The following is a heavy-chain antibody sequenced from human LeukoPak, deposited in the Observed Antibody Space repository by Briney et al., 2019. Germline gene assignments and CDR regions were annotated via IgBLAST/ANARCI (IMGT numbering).Heavy chain of an antibody. CDR2: INHSGST. V-gene: IGHV4-34*01. J-gene: IGHJ4*02. Sequence: PSETLSLTCAVYGGSFSGYYWSWIRQPPGKGLEWIGEINHSGSTNYNPSLKSRVTISVDTSKNQFSLKLSSMTAADTAVYYCARVLGYSSRGPYYFDYWGQGTPVTVSS. CDR3: ARVLGYSSRGPYYFDY. CDR1: GGSFSGYY. D-gene: IGHD6-13*01.